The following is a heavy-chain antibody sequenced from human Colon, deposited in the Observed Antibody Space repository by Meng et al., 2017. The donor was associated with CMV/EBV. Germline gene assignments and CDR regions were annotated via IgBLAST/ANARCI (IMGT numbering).Heavy chain of an antibody. J-gene: IGHJ4*02. D-gene: IGHD6-19*01. CDR2: IRSDGSAT. V-gene: IGHV1-2*02. CDR3: VRSSGWSLFDY. CDR1: GYTFSAYY. Sequence: QVQLCQSGAGVTEPAASVKVSCKTSGYTFSAYYRHWVRQAPGQGLEWMGWIRSDGSATNYAQKFRGRVTMTRDASVSTAYMELSGLTSDDTAVYFCVRSSGWSLFDYWGPGALVTVSS.